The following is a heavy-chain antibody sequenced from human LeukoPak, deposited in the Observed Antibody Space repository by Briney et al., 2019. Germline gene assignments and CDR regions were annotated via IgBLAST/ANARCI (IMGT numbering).Heavy chain of an antibody. CDR1: GFTFSSYG. CDR3: ARAPRGYSGYDFGDY. J-gene: IGHJ4*02. Sequence: GGSLRLSCAASGFTFSSYGMHWVRQAPGKGLEWVAIAQYDGSNKYYADSVKGRFTISRDNAKNSLYLQMNSLRAEDTAVYYCARAPRGYSGYDFGDYWGQGTLVTVSS. CDR2: AQYDGSNK. V-gene: IGHV3-30*02. D-gene: IGHD5-12*01.